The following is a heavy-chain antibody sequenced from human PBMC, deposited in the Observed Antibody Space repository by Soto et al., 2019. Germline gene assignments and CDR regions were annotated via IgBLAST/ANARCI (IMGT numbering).Heavy chain of an antibody. J-gene: IGHJ6*02. CDR3: ARASLTIFGAPYGMDV. Sequence: GASVKVSCKASGYPFTRYSIRWVRQAPGQGLEWMGWISGYNGDTEYSKNFQGRLTMTIDTSTTTASMGLRSLRSDDTAVYYCARASLTIFGAPYGMDVWGQGTSVTVSS. D-gene: IGHD3-3*01. CDR2: ISGYNGDT. V-gene: IGHV1-18*04. CDR1: GYPFTRYS.